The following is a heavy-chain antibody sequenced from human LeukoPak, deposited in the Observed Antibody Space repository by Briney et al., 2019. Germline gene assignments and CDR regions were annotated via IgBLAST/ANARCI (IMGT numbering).Heavy chain of an antibody. CDR3: ARYETVEELGWFDP. D-gene: IGHD1-26*01. Sequence: ASVKVSCNASGYTFSDYYVHWVRQAPGQGLEWMGWINPNSGGTHYAQNFQGRVTMTRDTSISTAYMELSRLRSDDTAVYYCARYETVEELGWFDPWGQGTLVTVSS. CDR1: GYTFSDYY. CDR2: INPNSGGT. J-gene: IGHJ5*02. V-gene: IGHV1-2*02.